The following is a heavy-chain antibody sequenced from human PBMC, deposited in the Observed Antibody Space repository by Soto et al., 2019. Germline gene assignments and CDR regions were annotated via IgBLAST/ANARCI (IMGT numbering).Heavy chain of an antibody. CDR1: GFPLIYA. Sequence: GGSLRLSCAVSGFPLIYARTWVRQPPGKRLEWVSSMNGAASSTSYADFAKDRFTMSRDKSYNTLFLEMNSLRVEDTAVYYCARGGADHYQYGMDVWGQGPPMTFSS. J-gene: IGHJ6*02. CDR3: ARGGADHYQYGMDV. CDR2: MNGAASST. V-gene: IGHV3-23*01. D-gene: IGHD3-10*01.